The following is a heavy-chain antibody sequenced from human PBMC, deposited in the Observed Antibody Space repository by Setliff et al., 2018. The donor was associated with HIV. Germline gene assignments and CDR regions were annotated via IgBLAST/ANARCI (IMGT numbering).Heavy chain of an antibody. J-gene: IGHJ4*02. D-gene: IGHD3-22*01. Sequence: PGESLKISCAASGFVFRNYNMNWVRQAPGKGLEWVSSVSSDGRYIYYADSVRGRFTISRDDAKSSLYLQMYSLRAEDTAIYYCARDRASSAYYSHFDNWGQGNMVTVSS. V-gene: IGHV3-21*06. CDR3: ARDRASSAYYSHFDN. CDR2: VSSDGRYI. CDR1: GFVFRNYN.